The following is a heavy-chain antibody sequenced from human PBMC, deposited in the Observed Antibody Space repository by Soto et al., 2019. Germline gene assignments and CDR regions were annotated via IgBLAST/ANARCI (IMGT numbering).Heavy chain of an antibody. V-gene: IGHV3-48*03. CDR3: ASKRDYYDSSGYYYGSWFDP. J-gene: IGHJ5*02. CDR2: ISSSGSTI. CDR1: GFTFSSCE. D-gene: IGHD3-22*01. Sequence: EVQLVESGGGLVQPGGSLRLSCAASGFTFSSCEMNWVRQAPGKGLEWVSYISSSGSTIYYADSVKGRFTISRDNAKNSLYLQMNSLRAEDTAVYYCASKRDYYDSSGYYYGSWFDPWGQGTLVTVSS.